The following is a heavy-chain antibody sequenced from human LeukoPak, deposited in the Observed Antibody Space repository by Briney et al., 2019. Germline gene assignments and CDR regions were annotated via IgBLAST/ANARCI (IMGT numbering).Heavy chain of an antibody. CDR3: ARGSNERYCSSTSCLIAFDI. CDR2: IYPGDSDT. Sequence: GESLKISCKGSGYSFTSYWIGWVRQMPGKGLEWMGIIYPGDSDTRYSPSFQGQVTISADKSISTAYLQWSSLKASDTAMYYCARGSNERYCSSTSCLIAFDIWGQGTMVTVSS. CDR1: GYSFTSYW. V-gene: IGHV5-51*01. J-gene: IGHJ3*02. D-gene: IGHD2-2*01.